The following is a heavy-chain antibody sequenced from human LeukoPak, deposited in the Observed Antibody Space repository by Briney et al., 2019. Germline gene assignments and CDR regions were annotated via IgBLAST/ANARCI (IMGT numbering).Heavy chain of an antibody. Sequence: GGSLRLSCVASGFTFSDHYMTWIRQAPGKGLEWVSYISHTGTTVYYADSVKGRFTLSRDDSKNTLYLQMNNLRAEDTAVYYCARLFVYGSGAEAFDYWGQGALVTVSS. CDR1: GFTFSDHY. J-gene: IGHJ4*02. CDR3: ARLFVYGSGAEAFDY. CDR2: ISHTGTTV. V-gene: IGHV3-11*01. D-gene: IGHD3-10*01.